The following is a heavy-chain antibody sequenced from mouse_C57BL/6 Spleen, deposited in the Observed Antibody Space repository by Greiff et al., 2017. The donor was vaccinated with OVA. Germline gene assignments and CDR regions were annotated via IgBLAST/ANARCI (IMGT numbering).Heavy chain of an antibody. CDR1: GYTFTSYW. Sequence: QVQLQQSGAELVKPGASVKLSCKASGYTFTSYWMPWVKQRPGQGLEWIGMIHPNSGSTNYNEKFKSKATLTVDKSSSTAYMQLSSLTSEDSAVYYCARTRGYYFDYWGQGTTLTVSS. CDR3: ARTRGYYFDY. J-gene: IGHJ2*01. V-gene: IGHV1-64*01. CDR2: IHPNSGST.